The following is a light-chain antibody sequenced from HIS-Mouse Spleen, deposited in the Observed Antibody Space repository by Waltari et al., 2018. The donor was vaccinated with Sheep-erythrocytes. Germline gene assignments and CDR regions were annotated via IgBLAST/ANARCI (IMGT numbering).Light chain of an antibody. J-gene: IGKJ3*01. CDR2: AAS. CDR3: QQLNSYPPA. CDR1: QGISSY. V-gene: IGKV1-9*01. Sequence: DIQLTQSPSFLSASVGDRVTITCRASQGISSYLAWYQQKPGKAPKLLIYAASTLQSGVPSRFSGSGSGTEFNLTISSLQPEDFATYYCQQLNSYPPAVGPGTKVDIK.